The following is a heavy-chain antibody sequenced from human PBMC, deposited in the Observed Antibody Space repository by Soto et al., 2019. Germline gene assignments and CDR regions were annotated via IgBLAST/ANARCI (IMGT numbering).Heavy chain of an antibody. CDR2: IKEGGSEK. Sequence: GGSLRLSCAASGFTFSRHWMSWVRQAPGKGLEWVASIKEGGSEKYYVDSVKGRFTISRDNAKNSLYLQMSSLRAEDTAVYYCARDVLYRHSSSDYWGQGTLVTVSS. D-gene: IGHD6-19*01. CDR3: ARDVLYRHSSSDY. CDR1: GFTFSRHW. J-gene: IGHJ4*02. V-gene: IGHV3-7*03.